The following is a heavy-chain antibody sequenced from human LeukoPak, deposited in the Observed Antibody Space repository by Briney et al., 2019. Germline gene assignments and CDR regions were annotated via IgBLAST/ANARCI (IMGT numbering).Heavy chain of an antibody. D-gene: IGHD2-2*01. Sequence: GGSLRLSCAASGFTFSSYAMNWVRQAPGKGLGWVSAITSAGNTYYADSVKGRFTISRDSSKNTLYLQMNSLRSEDTAVYYCAKGGGPYHLPTDYWGQGTLVTVSS. CDR2: ITSAGNT. V-gene: IGHV3-23*01. J-gene: IGHJ4*02. CDR1: GFTFSSYA. CDR3: AKGGGPYHLPTDY.